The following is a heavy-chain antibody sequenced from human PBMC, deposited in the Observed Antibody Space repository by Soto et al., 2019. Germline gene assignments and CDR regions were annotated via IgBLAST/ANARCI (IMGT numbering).Heavy chain of an antibody. V-gene: IGHV5-51*01. D-gene: IGHD3-10*01. CDR2: IYPGDSDI. CDR1: GYIFTSYW. Sequence: GESLKISCKSSGYIFTSYWIGWVRQMPEKGLEWMGIIYPGDSDIRYSPSFQGQVTISADKSINTAYLQWSSLKASDTAMYYCARHTNYFGPDYWGLGTLVTVSS. CDR3: ARHTNYFGPDY. J-gene: IGHJ4*02.